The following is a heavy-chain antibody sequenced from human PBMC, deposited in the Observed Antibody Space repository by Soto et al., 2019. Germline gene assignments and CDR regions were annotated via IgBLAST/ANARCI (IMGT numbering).Heavy chain of an antibody. CDR3: ARGRVGTAYFDY. CDR2: TNPNGVNK. J-gene: IGHJ4*02. Sequence: GGSLRLSCTASGFTFSNSAMSWVRQAPGKGLEWVSTTNPNGVNKHYADSVEGRFTISRDNSRKTVDLQMNSLRAEDTALYYCARGRVGTAYFDYWGQGALVTVSS. D-gene: IGHD2-21*02. CDR1: GFTFSNSA. V-gene: IGHV3-23*01.